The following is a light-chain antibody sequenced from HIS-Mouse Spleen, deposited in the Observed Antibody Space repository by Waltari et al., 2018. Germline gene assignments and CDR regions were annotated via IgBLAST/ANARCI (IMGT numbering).Light chain of an antibody. CDR2: DVS. Sequence: QSALTQPASVSGSPGQSITISCTGTSSDVGGYNYLSWYQQHPGKAPKPMIYDVSNRPSGVSNRFSGSKSGNTASLTISGLQAEDEADYYCSSYTSSSFNVVFGGGTKLTVL. CDR1: SSDVGGYNY. J-gene: IGLJ2*01. CDR3: SSYTSSSFNVV. V-gene: IGLV2-14*03.